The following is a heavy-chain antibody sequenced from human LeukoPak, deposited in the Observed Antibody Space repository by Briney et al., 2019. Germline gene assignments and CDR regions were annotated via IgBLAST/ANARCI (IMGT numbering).Heavy chain of an antibody. Sequence: SETLSLTCAVYGGSFSGYYWSWIRQPPGKGLEWIGEINHGRSTNYNPSLKSRITMSVDTSKNQFSLKLSSVTAADTAVYYCARDNDMGFEYWGQGTLVTVSS. D-gene: IGHD3-9*01. J-gene: IGHJ4*02. CDR1: GGSFSGYY. V-gene: IGHV4-34*01. CDR3: ARDNDMGFEY. CDR2: INHGRST.